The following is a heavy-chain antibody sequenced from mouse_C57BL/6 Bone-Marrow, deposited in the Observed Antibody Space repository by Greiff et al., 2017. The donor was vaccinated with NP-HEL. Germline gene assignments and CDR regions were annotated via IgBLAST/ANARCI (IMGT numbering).Heavy chain of an antibody. V-gene: IGHV2-9*01. CDR1: GFSLTSYG. D-gene: IGHD1-1*01. CDR2: IWGGGST. Sequence: QVQLKQSGPGLVAPSQSLSITCTVSGFSLTSYGVDWVRQPPGKGLEWLGVIWGGGSTNYNSALMSRLSISKDNSKSQVFLKMNSLQTDDTAMYYCAKQEDYYGSSYGAWFAYWGQGTLVTVSA. CDR3: AKQEDYYGSSYGAWFAY. J-gene: IGHJ3*01.